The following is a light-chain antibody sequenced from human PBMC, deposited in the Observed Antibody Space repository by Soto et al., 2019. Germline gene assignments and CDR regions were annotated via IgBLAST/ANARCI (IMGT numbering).Light chain of an antibody. CDR2: AAS. CDR3: QQSYSPLWT. Sequence: IRMTQSPSSLSASVGDRVTITCRASQSIKNYLNWCQQTPGKAPKLLVYAASTLQSGVPSRFSGSGSGTDFTLTISSLQPEDFATYFCQQSYSPLWTFGEGTKVDIK. CDR1: QSIKNY. V-gene: IGKV1-39*01. J-gene: IGKJ1*01.